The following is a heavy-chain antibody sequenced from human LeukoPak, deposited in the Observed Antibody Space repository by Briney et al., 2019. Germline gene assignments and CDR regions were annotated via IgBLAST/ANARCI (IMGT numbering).Heavy chain of an antibody. V-gene: IGHV4-59*01. CDR3: ARLARDSSSPFQH. CDR1: GGSISSYY. D-gene: IGHD6-13*01. CDR2: IYYSGST. J-gene: IGHJ1*01. Sequence: SQTLSLTCTVSGGSISSYYWSWIRQPPGKGLEWIGYIYYSGSTNYNPSLKSRVTISVDTSKNQFSLKLSSVTAADTAVYYCARLARDSSSPFQHWGQGTLVTVSS.